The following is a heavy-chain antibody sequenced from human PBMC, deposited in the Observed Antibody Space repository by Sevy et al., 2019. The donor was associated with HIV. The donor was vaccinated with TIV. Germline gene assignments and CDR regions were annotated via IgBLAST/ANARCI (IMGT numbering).Heavy chain of an antibody. Sequence: ASVKVSCKASGGTFSSYAISWVRQAPGQGLEWMGGIIPIFGKANYAQKFQGGVTITADESTSTACMELSRLRYEDTAVYYCARDRDSSGSVAFDYWGQGTLVTVSS. D-gene: IGHD3-22*01. V-gene: IGHV1-69*13. J-gene: IGHJ4*02. CDR2: IIPIFGKA. CDR1: GGTFSSYA. CDR3: ARDRDSSGSVAFDY.